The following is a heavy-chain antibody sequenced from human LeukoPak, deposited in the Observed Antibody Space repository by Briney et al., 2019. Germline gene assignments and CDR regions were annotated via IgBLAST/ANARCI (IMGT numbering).Heavy chain of an antibody. V-gene: IGHV1-2*02. CDR2: INPNSGGT. D-gene: IGHD4-17*01. Sequence: AASVKVSCKASGYTFTVYYMHWVRQAPGQGLEWMGWINPNSGGTNYAQKFQGRVTMTRDTSISTAYMELSRLRSDDTAVYYCASNPSIPVTYGDYVDRYGMDVWGQGTTVTVSS. J-gene: IGHJ6*02. CDR1: GYTFTVYY. CDR3: ASNPSIPVTYGDYVDRYGMDV.